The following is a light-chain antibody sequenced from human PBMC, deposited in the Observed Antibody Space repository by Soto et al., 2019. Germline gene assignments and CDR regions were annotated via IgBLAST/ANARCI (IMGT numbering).Light chain of an antibody. CDR1: QSVSTNF. J-gene: IGKJ2*02. V-gene: IGKV3-20*01. CDR2: GAS. Sequence: ENVLTQSPGTLYLSPGATDTLSCSASQSVSTNFLAWYQQKPGQAPKLLISGASSRSTGIPGRFSGSGSGTDFTLTISRLEAEDFALYSCQQYGSAPGTFGQGTKLEIK. CDR3: QQYGSAPGT.